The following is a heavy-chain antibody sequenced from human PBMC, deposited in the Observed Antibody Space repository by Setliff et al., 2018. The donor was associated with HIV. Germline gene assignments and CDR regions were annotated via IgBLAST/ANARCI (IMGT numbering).Heavy chain of an antibody. CDR2: IYHSGST. Sequence: PSETLSLTCTVSGGSISSYYWSWIRQPVGKGLEWIGRIYHSGSTNYNPSLKSRVTISVDTSKNLFALNLTSVTAADTAVYFCARTLEAATMVSLYYHYYYYMDVWGKGTTVTVSS. V-gene: IGHV4-4*07. J-gene: IGHJ6*03. CDR3: ARTLEAATMVSLYYHYYYYMDV. CDR1: GGSISSYY. D-gene: IGHD3-10*01.